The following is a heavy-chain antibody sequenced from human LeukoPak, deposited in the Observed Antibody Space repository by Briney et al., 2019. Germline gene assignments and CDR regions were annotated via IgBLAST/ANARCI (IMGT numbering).Heavy chain of an antibody. Sequence: SETLSLTCTVSGGSISSFYWSWFRQPPGKGLEWIGYIYYSGSTNYNPSLKSRVTISVDTSKYQFSLKLSSVTASDTAVYYSARHGGYCSSTSCGWDVPDYYAMDVWGQGTTVTVSS. CDR1: GGSISSFY. D-gene: IGHD2-2*01. V-gene: IGHV4-59*08. J-gene: IGHJ6*02. CDR2: IYYSGST. CDR3: ARHGGYCSSTSCGWDVPDYYAMDV.